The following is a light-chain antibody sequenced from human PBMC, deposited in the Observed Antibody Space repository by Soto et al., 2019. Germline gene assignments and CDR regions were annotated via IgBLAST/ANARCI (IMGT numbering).Light chain of an antibody. CDR2: EVS. Sequence: QSALTQPPSASGSPGQSVTISCTGTSSDVGGYNYVSWYQQHPGKAPKLMIYEVSKRPSGVTDRFSGSKSGNTASLTVSGLQAEDEAEYYCSSYAGSNNLGVFGGGTKLTVL. J-gene: IGLJ3*02. CDR1: SSDVGGYNY. CDR3: SSYAGSNNLGV. V-gene: IGLV2-8*01.